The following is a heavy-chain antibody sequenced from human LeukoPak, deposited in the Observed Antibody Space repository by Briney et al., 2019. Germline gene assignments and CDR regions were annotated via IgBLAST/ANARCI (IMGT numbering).Heavy chain of an antibody. D-gene: IGHD2/OR15-2a*01. V-gene: IGHV3-23*01. CDR3: AKEVYTRTTYLPFDY. CDR1: GFTFSTSA. CDR2: ISGNGVST. J-gene: IGHJ4*02. Sequence: PGGSLRLSCAASGFTFSTSAMSWFRRPPGKGLEWFPTISGNGVSTYYADSVKGRFTISRDNSKNTLSLHMSSLRAEDTATYYCAKEVYTRTTYLPFDYWGQGTLVTVSS.